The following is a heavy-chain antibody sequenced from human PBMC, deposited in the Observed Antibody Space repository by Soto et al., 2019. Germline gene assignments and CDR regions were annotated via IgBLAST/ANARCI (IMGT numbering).Heavy chain of an antibody. CDR2: ISGSGGST. CDR1: GFTFSSYA. CDR3: ARNSSGRRNWFDP. J-gene: IGHJ5*02. V-gene: IGHV3-23*01. D-gene: IGHD6-19*01. Sequence: PGGSLRLSCAASGFTFSSYAISWVPQAPGKGLEWVSAISGSGGSTYYADSVKGRFTISRDNSKNTLYLQMNSLRAEDTAVYYCARNSSGRRNWFDPWGQGTLVTVSS.